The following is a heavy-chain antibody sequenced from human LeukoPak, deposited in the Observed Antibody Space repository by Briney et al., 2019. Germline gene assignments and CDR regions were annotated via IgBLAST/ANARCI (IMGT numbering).Heavy chain of an antibody. J-gene: IGHJ4*02. CDR2: ILYDGSRK. D-gene: IGHD6-19*01. V-gene: IGHV3-30*03. CDR3: ARAEKIAVAGMGYYFDY. Sequence: GKSLRLSCAASGFTFTNYAMHWVRQAPGKGLEWVANILYDGSRKNYADSVKGRFSVYRDNSKNTLYLQMNSLRAEDTAVYYCARAEKIAVAGMGYYFDYWGQGTLVTVSS. CDR1: GFTFTNYA.